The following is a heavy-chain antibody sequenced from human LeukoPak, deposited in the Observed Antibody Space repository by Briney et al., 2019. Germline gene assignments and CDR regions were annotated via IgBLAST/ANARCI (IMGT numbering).Heavy chain of an antibody. V-gene: IGHV1-69*05. D-gene: IGHD6-6*01. J-gene: IGHJ4*02. Sequence: SVKVSCKASGGTFSSYAISWVRQAPGQGLEWMGRIIPIFGTANYAQKFQGRVTITTDESTSTAYMELSSLRSEDTAVYYCARDAQYSSSSDDFDYWGQGTLVTVSS. CDR2: IIPIFGTA. CDR1: GGTFSSYA. CDR3: ARDAQYSSSSDDFDY.